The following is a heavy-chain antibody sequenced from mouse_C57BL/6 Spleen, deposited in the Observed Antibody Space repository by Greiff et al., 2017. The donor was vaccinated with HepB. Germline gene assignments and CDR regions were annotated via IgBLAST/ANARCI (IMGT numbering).Heavy chain of an antibody. J-gene: IGHJ4*01. V-gene: IGHV1-64*01. CDR1: GYTFTSYW. CDR3: TLLRGDYYAMDD. CDR2: IHPDSGST. Sequence: QVQLQQPGAELVKPGASVKLSCKASGYTFTSYWMHWVKQRPGQGLEWIGMIHPDSGSTNYNEKFKSKATLTVDKSSSTAYMQLSSLTSEDSAVYYCTLLRGDYYAMDDWGQGTSVTVSS. D-gene: IGHD1-1*01.